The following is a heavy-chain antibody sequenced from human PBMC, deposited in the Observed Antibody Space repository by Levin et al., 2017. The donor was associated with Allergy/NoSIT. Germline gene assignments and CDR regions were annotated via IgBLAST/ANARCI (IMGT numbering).Heavy chain of an antibody. CDR2: ISHHGSP. D-gene: IGHD3-16*02. CDR3: ARGAGIVLGDLSVEDYYFDY. CDR1: GGSLDGHY. V-gene: IGHV4-34*01. Sequence: SETLSLTCAVSGGSLDGHYWTWIRQSPGKGLEWIGEISHHGSPTYNPSLKSRVTISVDKSRHQFSLRLTAVTAADTAVYYCARGAGIVLGDLSVEDYYFDYWGQGALGTVSS. J-gene: IGHJ4*01.